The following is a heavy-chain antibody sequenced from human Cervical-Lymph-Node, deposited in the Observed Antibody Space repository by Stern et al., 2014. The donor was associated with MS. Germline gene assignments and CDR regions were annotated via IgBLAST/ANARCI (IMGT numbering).Heavy chain of an antibody. V-gene: IGHV5-51*01. Sequence: VQLVQSGAEVKKPGESLKISCKGSGYSFTSYWIGWVRQMPGKGLEWMGIIYPGYSHTRYSPSFQCLVTISADKSISPAYLQWSSLKASDTAMYYCARPTVTSGYFDYWGQGTLVTVSS. CDR3: ARPTVTSGYFDY. D-gene: IGHD4-17*01. CDR2: IYPGYSHT. CDR1: GYSFTSYW. J-gene: IGHJ4*02.